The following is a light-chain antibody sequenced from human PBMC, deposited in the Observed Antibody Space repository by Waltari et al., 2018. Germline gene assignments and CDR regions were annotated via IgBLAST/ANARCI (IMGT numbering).Light chain of an antibody. CDR3: CSYAGSVV. CDR2: DVS. Sequence: QSALTQPASVSGAPGQSIAISCTGPSSDGGGYNSVSWYQQHPGKAPKLMIYDVSKRPSGVSNRFSGSKSGNTASLTISGLQAEDEADYYCCSYAGSVVFGGGTKLTVL. J-gene: IGLJ2*01. CDR1: SSDGGGYNS. V-gene: IGLV2-23*02.